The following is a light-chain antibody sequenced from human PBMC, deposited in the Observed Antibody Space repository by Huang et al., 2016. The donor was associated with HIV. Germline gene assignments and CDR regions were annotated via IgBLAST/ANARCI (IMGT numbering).Light chain of an antibody. CDR3: QQTYRAPYT. Sequence: DIQMTQSPSSLSASVGDTVTITCRASHVISVYLNWYQQKPGKAPKLLIYGTSILNGGVPSRFSARGSGTDFTLTINSLQPEDFASYYCQQTYRAPYTFGQETKLEIK. J-gene: IGKJ2*01. V-gene: IGKV1-39*01. CDR2: GTS. CDR1: HVISVY.